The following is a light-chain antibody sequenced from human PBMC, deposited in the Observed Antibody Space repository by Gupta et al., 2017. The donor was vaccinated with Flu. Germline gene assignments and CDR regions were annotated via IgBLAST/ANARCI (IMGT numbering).Light chain of an antibody. Sequence: SVLAQPSSPSWTPGKRVTSSLCVHTSNIGTNSVNWYQQVPGTSPKLLIYGSYQRPSGVPDRFAGSKSGTSASLAISGLQSEDEADYYCAAWDDSLNGHYVFGTGTKVTVL. J-gene: IGLJ1*01. CDR3: AAWDDSLNGHYV. V-gene: IGLV1-44*01. CDR1: TSNIGTNS. CDR2: GSY.